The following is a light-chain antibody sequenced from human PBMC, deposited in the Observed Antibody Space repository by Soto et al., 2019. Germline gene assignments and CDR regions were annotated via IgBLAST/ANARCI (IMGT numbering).Light chain of an antibody. J-gene: IGKJ1*01. Sequence: ENVLTQSPGTLSLSPGERATLSCRASQSVSSSYLAWYQHKPGQAPRLLIHGASSRATGTPDRFSGGGSGTEFTLTISSLQSEDFAVYYCRQYNNWWTFGQGTKVDIK. CDR3: RQYNNWWT. V-gene: IGKV3-20*01. CDR1: QSVSSSY. CDR2: GAS.